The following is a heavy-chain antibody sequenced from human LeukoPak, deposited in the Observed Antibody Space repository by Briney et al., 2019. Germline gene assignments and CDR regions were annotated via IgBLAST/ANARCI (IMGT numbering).Heavy chain of an antibody. CDR2: IYTSGST. Sequence: PSETLSLTCTASGGSISSSSYYWGWIRQPAGKGLEWIGRIYTSGSTNYNPSLKSRVTISVDTSKNQFSLKLSSVTAADTAVYYCAGAYYYYYYMDVWGKGTTVTISS. CDR1: GGSISSSSYY. CDR3: AGAYYYYYYMDV. J-gene: IGHJ6*03. V-gene: IGHV4-61*02. D-gene: IGHD3-10*01.